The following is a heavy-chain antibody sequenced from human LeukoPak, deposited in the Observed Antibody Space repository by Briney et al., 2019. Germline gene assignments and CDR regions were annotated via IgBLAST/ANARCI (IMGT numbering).Heavy chain of an antibody. V-gene: IGHV3-21*01. CDR3: AKVRWDNSGWYYSDS. D-gene: IGHD6-19*01. J-gene: IGHJ4*02. CDR1: GFTFSSYS. Sequence: PGGSLRLSCAASGFTFSSYSMNWVRQAPGKGLEWVSSISSSSSCIYYADSVKGRFTISRDNSRNTLYLQVNSLRVEDTAVYYCAKVRWDNSGWYYSDSWGQGTLVTVSS. CDR2: ISSSSSCI.